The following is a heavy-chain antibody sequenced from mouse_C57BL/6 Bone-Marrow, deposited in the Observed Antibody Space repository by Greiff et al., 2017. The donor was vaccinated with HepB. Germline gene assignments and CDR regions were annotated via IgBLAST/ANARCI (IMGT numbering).Heavy chain of an antibody. J-gene: IGHJ2*01. D-gene: IGHD2-5*01. Sequence: EVQLQQSGTVLARPGASVKMSCKTSGYTFTSYWMHWVKQRPGQGLEWIGAIYPGNSDTSYNQKFKGKAKLTAVTSASTAYMELSSLTNEDSAVYYCTSPYSNYVYFDYWGQGTTLTVSS. CDR1: GYTFTSYW. CDR3: TSPYSNYVYFDY. CDR2: IYPGNSDT. V-gene: IGHV1-5*01.